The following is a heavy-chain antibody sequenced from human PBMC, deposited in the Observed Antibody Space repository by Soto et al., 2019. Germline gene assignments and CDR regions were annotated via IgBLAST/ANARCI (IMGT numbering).Heavy chain of an antibody. CDR1: GFTPTTTP. V-gene: IGHV3-23*01. CDR2: ISGTASRT. CDR3: ATSFRYFDN. Sequence: EVQLLESGGGLVLPGGSLRLSCAGSGFTPTTTPLSWFRQPPGKGLEWVTTISGTASRTYYVDSVKGRFFISRDNSKNTVTLQMNTLTVDDTAVYYCATSFRYFDNWGQGTRVTVS. J-gene: IGHJ4*02. D-gene: IGHD3-9*01.